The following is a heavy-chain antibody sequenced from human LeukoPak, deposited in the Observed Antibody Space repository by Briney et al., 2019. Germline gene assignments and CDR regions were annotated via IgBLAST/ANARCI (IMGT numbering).Heavy chain of an antibody. Sequence: SETLSLTCTVSGGSLSNYYWSWVRQPPGKGLEGIGYIYYSGRTNYNPSHKSRLTISVDTSKIQFSLKLSSVTAADTAVYYCARQKGGGSYYGGWYYFDYWGQGTLVTVSS. J-gene: IGHJ4*02. CDR2: IYYSGRT. CDR1: GGSLSNYY. D-gene: IGHD1-26*01. V-gene: IGHV4-59*08. CDR3: ARQKGGGSYYGGWYYFDY.